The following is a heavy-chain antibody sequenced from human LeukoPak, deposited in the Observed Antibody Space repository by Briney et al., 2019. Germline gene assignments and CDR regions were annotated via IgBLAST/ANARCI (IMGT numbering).Heavy chain of an antibody. V-gene: IGHV3-53*01. J-gene: IGHJ4*02. CDR1: GFTVSSNY. CDR3: AKSGYNRFDY. D-gene: IGHD5-24*01. CDR2: ISNDGDT. Sequence: GGSLRLSCAASGFTVSSNYMSWVRQGPGKGLECVSVISNDGDTYYADSVKGRFTISRDTSKNTVSLQMNSLRADDTAVYYCAKSGYNRFDYWGQGTLVTVSS.